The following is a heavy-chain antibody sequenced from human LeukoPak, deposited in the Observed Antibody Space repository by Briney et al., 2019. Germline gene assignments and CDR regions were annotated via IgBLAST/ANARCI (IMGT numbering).Heavy chain of an antibody. CDR2: IYYSGST. CDR1: GGSISSSSYY. Sequence: SETLSLTCTVSGGSISSSSYYWGWIRQPPGKGLEWIGSIYYSGSTYYNPSHKSRVTVSVDTSKNQFSLKLSSVTAADTAVYYCARSLGVHTPFDYWGQGTLVTVSS. D-gene: IGHD3-16*01. J-gene: IGHJ4*02. V-gene: IGHV4-39*07. CDR3: ARSLGVHTPFDY.